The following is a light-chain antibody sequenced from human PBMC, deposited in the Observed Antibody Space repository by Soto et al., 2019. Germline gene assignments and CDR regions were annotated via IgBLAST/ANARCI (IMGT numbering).Light chain of an antibody. CDR2: AAT. CDR3: QQTYSVPPT. J-gene: IGKJ1*01. CDR1: QPISSY. V-gene: IGKV1-39*01. Sequence: DIQMTQSPSSLSASVGDRVTITCRASQPISSYLNWYHQKPGKAPELLIYAATSLQSGVPPRFSGSGSGTDFTLTISSLQPEESAAYYCQQTYSVPPTFGPGTKVEIK.